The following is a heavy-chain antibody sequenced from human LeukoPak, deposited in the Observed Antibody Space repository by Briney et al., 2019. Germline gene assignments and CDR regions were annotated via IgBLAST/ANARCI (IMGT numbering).Heavy chain of an antibody. D-gene: IGHD1-26*01. Sequence: SETLSLTCTVSGGSISSSSYYWGWIRQPPGKGLEWIGSIYYSGSTYYNPSLKSRVTISVDTSKNQFSLKLSSVTAADTAVYYCARHFTYSGSSLGYWGQGTLVTVSS. CDR1: GGSISSSSYY. V-gene: IGHV4-39*01. CDR3: ARHFTYSGSSLGY. CDR2: IYYSGST. J-gene: IGHJ4*02.